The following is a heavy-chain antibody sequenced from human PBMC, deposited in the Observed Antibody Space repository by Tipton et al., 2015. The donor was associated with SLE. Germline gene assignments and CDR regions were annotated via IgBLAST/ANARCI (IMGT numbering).Heavy chain of an antibody. CDR2: IYYSGNT. CDR1: GGSISSSSYY. V-gene: IGHV4-39*07. CDR3: ARALQNYFDY. J-gene: IGHJ4*02. Sequence: TLSLTCTVSGGSISSSSYYWGWIRQPPGKGLEWIGSIYYSGNTYYNPSLKSRVTISIDTSKNQFSLKLSSVTAADTAVYYCARALQNYFDYWGQGTLVTVSS.